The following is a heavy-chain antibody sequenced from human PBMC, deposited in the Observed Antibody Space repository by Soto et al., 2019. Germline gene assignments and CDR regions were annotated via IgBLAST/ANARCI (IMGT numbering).Heavy chain of an antibody. CDR2: INSGASTT. J-gene: IGHJ4*02. CDR1: GFTFSSSW. D-gene: IGHD6-19*01. CDR3: ARGPSGWFGYDY. V-gene: IGHV3-74*01. Sequence: GSLRLSCTASGFTFSSSWMHWVRQAPGKGLVWVSRINSGASTTNYADSVKGRFTISRDNAKNTLYLQMDSLTAEDTAVYYCARGPSGWFGYDYWGQGTLVTVSS.